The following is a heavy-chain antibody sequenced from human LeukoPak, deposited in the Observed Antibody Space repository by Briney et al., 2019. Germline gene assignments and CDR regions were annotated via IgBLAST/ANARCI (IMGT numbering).Heavy chain of an antibody. CDR1: GGSISSYY. CDR2: IYYSGST. V-gene: IGHV4-59*01. D-gene: IGHD3-22*01. CDR3: ASIPSSGYRKRYYFDY. Sequence: SETLSLTCTVSGGSISSYYWSWIRQPPGKGLEWIGYIYYSGSTNYNPSPKSRVTISVDTSKNHFSLKLSSVTAADTAVYYCASIPSSGYRKRYYFDYWGQGTLVTVSS. J-gene: IGHJ4*02.